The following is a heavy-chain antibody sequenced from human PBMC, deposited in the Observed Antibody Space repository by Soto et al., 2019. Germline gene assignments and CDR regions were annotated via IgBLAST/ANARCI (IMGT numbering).Heavy chain of an antibody. V-gene: IGHV1-18*04. J-gene: IGHJ5*02. CDR2: ISAYNGNT. CDR3: ARDRRSYYDSRLFDP. Sequence: GASVKVSCKASGYTFTSYSISWVRQAPGQGLEWMGWISAYNGNTNYAQKLQGRVTMTTDTSTSTAYMELRSLRSDDTAVYYCARDRRSYYDSRLFDPWGQGTLVTVSS. CDR1: GYTFTSYS. D-gene: IGHD3-22*01.